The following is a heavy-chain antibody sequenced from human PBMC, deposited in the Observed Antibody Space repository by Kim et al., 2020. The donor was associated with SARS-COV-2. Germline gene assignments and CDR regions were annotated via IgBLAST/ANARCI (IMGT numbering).Heavy chain of an antibody. D-gene: IGHD1-1*01. V-gene: IGHV3-73*01. CDR3: TRVPGTTLAFWYAFD. CDR2: IRSKVNGYAT. J-gene: IGHJ3*02. Sequence: GGSLRLSCGAFGFTFSDSAMLWVRRASGNGLEWVGRIRSKVNGYATAYSASVTGRFTISRDDSRNTAYLQMNSLKTEDTAGYYCTRVPGTTLAFWYAFD. CDR1: GFTFSDSA.